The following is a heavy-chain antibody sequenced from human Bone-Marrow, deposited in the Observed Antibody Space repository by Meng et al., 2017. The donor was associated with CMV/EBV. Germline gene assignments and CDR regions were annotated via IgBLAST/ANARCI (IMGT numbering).Heavy chain of an antibody. Sequence: GGSLRLSCAASGVDFSAHGMHWVRQAPGKGLEWVSYIHHDATYIDYEDSVKGRFTISRDNSKNTLFLQMNSLRADDTAIYYCAKDGVHTTDYWGQGTTVTVSS. CDR2: IHHDATYI. J-gene: IGHJ4*02. CDR3: AKDGVHTTDY. CDR1: GVDFSAHG. D-gene: IGHD1-26*01. V-gene: IGHV3-30*02.